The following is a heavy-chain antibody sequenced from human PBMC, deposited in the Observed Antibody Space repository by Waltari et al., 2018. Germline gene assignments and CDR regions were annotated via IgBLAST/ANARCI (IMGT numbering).Heavy chain of an antibody. J-gene: IGHJ4*02. Sequence: QVQLVESAGGGVQQGGALRLSCAVAGFTFGAYGMHWVRQAPGKGLEWVSYIHHDEISKHYADTVKGRFTISRDNSKNTVYLHMDSLRAEDTALYYCSKDSDAFYIDYWGQGVLVTVSS. CDR2: IHHDEISK. CDR3: SKDSDAFYIDY. D-gene: IGHD2-2*01. CDR1: GFTFGAYG. V-gene: IGHV3-30*02.